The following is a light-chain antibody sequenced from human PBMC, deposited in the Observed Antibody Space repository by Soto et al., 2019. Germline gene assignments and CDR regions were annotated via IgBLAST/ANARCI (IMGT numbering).Light chain of an antibody. CDR1: SSNIGNNY. Sequence: QSVLTQPPSASGSTGQRVTISCSGSSSNIGNNYVFWYHQLPGAAPKLLTYRNNQRPSGVPDRFSSSKSGTSASMTSTGLRSDDEAAYYCAAWDDALSGILFCGGTKLTVL. J-gene: IGLJ2*01. V-gene: IGLV1-47*01. CDR3: AAWDDALSGIL. CDR2: RNN.